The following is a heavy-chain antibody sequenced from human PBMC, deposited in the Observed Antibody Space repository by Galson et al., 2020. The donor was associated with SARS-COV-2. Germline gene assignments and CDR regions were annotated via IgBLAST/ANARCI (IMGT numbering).Heavy chain of an antibody. CDR1: GYIFTNYW. CDR2: IYPGDSDT. V-gene: IGHV5-51*01. J-gene: IGHJ5*02. Sequence: GESLKISCRASGYIFTNYWIAWVRQMPGKGLEWMGIIYPGDSDTRYNVSFQGQVTISADKSINTAYLQWSSLRASDTAMYYCARRGTSGLHWLDPWGQGTLVTVSS. CDR3: ARRGTSGLHWLDP. D-gene: IGHD2-8*01.